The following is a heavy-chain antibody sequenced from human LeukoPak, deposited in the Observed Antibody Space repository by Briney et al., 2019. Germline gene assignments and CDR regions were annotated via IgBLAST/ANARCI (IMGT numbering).Heavy chain of an antibody. V-gene: IGHV1-18*01. CDR3: ARDGLSYTNPNNWFDP. CDR1: GYTFTSYG. CDR2: ISAYNGDT. Sequence: APVKASCKASGYTFTSYGISWVRQAPGHQLECMGWISAYNGDTNYAQNFQGRVTMTTDTSTDTAYMELRSLRSDDSAVYYCARDGLSYTNPNNWFDPWGQGTLVTVSS. J-gene: IGHJ5*02. D-gene: IGHD2-2*02.